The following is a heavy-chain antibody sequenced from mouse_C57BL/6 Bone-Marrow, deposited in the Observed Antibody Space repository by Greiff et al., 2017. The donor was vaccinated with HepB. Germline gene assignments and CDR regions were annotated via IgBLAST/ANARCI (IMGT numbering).Heavy chain of an antibody. Sequence: QVQLKQPGAELVKPGASVKLSCKASGYTFTSYWMHWVKQRPGRGLEWIGRIDPNSGGTKYNEKFKSKATLTVDKPSSTAYMQLSSLTSEDSAVYYCARSGYYWYFDVWGTGTTVTVSS. D-gene: IGHD1-3*01. V-gene: IGHV1-72*01. CDR2: IDPNSGGT. CDR1: GYTFTSYW. J-gene: IGHJ1*03. CDR3: ARSGYYWYFDV.